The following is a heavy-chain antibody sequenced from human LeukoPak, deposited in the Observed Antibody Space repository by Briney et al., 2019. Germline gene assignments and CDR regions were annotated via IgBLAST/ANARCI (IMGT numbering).Heavy chain of an antibody. CDR2: IIPIFGTA. CDR3: ARDREAAPPGAGYYYYYMDV. J-gene: IGHJ6*03. CDR1: GGTFSSYA. D-gene: IGHD6-6*01. Sequence: GASVKVSCKASGGTFSSYAISWVRPAPGQGLEWMGGIIPIFGTANYAQKFQGRVTITTDESTSTAYMELSSLRSEDTAVYYCARDREAAPPGAGYYYYYMDVWSKGTTVTVSS. V-gene: IGHV1-69*05.